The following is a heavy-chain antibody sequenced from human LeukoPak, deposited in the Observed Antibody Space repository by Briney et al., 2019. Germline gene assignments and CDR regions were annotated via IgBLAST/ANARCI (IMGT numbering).Heavy chain of an antibody. D-gene: IGHD3-3*01. Sequence: GGPLRLSCAASGSTFSSYSMNWVRQAPGKGLEWVSYISSSSSTIYYADSVKGRFTISRDNAKNSLYLQMNSLRAEDTAVYYCARDNHYYDFWSGPLDYWGQGTLVTVSS. CDR2: ISSSSSTI. CDR1: GSTFSSYS. V-gene: IGHV3-48*04. J-gene: IGHJ4*02. CDR3: ARDNHYYDFWSGPLDY.